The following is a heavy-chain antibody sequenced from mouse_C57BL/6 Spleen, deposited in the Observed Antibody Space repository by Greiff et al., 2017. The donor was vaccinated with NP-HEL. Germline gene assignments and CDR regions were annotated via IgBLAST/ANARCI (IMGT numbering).Heavy chain of an antibody. Sequence: QVQLQQPGAELVKPGASVKLSCKASGYTFTSYGISWVKQRTGQGLEWIGEIYPRSGNTYYNEKFKGKATLTADKSSSTAYMELRSLTSEDSAVYFCAKGQLRPYMDYWGQGTSVTVSS. CDR1: GYTFTSYG. J-gene: IGHJ4*01. CDR3: AKGQLRPYMDY. CDR2: IYPRSGNT. D-gene: IGHD3-2*02. V-gene: IGHV1-81*01.